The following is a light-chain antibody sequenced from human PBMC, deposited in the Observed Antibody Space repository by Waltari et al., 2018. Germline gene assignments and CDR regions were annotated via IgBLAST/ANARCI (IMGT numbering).Light chain of an antibody. CDR1: SSDVGGYNY. J-gene: IGLJ1*01. CDR3: SSYTSSGTYV. Sequence: QSALTQPASVSGSLGQSITISCTGTSSDVGGYNYVSWYQQHPGKVPKLMIYEVSNRPSGVSNRFSGSKSGNTASLTISGLQAEDEADYYCSSYTSSGTYVFGTGTKVTVL. V-gene: IGLV2-14*01. CDR2: EVS.